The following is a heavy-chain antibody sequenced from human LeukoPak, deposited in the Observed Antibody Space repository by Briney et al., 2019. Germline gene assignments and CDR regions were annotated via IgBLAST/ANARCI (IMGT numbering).Heavy chain of an antibody. CDR3: AKDLKAYSGYDTYFDY. D-gene: IGHD5-12*01. CDR1: GFTFSSYA. V-gene: IGHV3-23*01. J-gene: IGHJ4*02. Sequence: GGSMRLSCAASGFTFSSYAMSWVRQAPGKGLEWVSAISGSGGSTYYADSVKGRFTISRDNSKNTLYLQMTSLRAEDTAVYYCAKDLKAYSGYDTYFDYWGRGTLVTVSS. CDR2: ISGSGGST.